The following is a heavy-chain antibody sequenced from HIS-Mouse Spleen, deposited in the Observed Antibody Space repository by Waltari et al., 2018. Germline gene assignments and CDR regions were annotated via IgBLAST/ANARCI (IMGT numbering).Heavy chain of an antibody. CDR2: IHYSGST. V-gene: IGHV4-39*07. D-gene: IGHD6-13*01. J-gene: IGHJ2*01. CDR1: GGSISSRSYY. Sequence: QLQLQESGPGLVKPSETLSLTCTVSGGSISSRSYYWGWFRQPPGKGLEWIGSIHYSGSTYYNPSLKSRVTISVDTSKNQFSLKLSSVTAADTAVYYCAREIPYSSSWYDWYFDLWGRGTLVTVSS. CDR3: AREIPYSSSWYDWYFDL.